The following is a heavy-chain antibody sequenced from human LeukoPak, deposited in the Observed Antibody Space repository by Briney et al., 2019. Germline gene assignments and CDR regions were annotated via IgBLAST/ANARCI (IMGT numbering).Heavy chain of an antibody. D-gene: IGHD3-22*01. CDR3: ARPYYYDSSGYASPFDY. J-gene: IGHJ4*02. CDR2: INPNSGGT. CDR1: GYTFTGYY. Sequence: GSGKVSCKASGYTFTGYYMHWGGQAPGQGVGGGGWINPNSGGTNYAQKFQGRVTMTRDTSISTAYMELSRLRSDDTAVYYCARPYYYDSSGYASPFDYWGQGTLVTVSS. V-gene: IGHV1-2*02.